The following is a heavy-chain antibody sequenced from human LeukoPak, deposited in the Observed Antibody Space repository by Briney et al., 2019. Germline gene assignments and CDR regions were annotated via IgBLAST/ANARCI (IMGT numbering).Heavy chain of an antibody. J-gene: IGHJ4*02. Sequence: GGSLRLSCAASGFPFSSYGMHWVRQAPGKGLEWVAVIWYDGSNKYYADSVKGRFTISRDNSKNTLYLQMNSLRAEDTAVYYCARARDGYNSCFDYWGQGALVTVSS. V-gene: IGHV3-33*01. D-gene: IGHD5-24*01. CDR1: GFPFSSYG. CDR3: ARARDGYNSCFDY. CDR2: IWYDGSNK.